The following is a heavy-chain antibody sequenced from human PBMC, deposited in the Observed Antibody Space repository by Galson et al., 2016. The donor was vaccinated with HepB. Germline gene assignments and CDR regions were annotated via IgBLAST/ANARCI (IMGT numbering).Heavy chain of an antibody. CDR2: AFYSGSN. CDR1: GDSVTTRGCY. J-gene: IGHJ4*02. D-gene: IGHD2-15*01. V-gene: IGHV4-61*08. Sequence: SETLSLTCTVSGDSVTTRGCYWSWIRQSPGKGLEWIGYAFYSGSNSYNPSVRGRVNILMDRSRNQFSLRLSSVTAADTAVYYCARDINGYCSGGSCYPKWGQGTLVTVSS. CDR3: ARDINGYCSGGSCYPK.